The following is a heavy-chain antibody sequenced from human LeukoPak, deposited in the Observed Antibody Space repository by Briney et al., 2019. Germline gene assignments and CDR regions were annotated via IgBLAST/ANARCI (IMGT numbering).Heavy chain of an antibody. Sequence: GESLEISCKASGYSFTNYWIGWVRQMSGKGLEWMGITYPGDSDTKYSPSFQGQVTISADKSINTAYLQWSSLRASDTAMYYCARQGTIVAGTLGTTFDYWGQGTLLTVSS. CDR1: GYSFTNYW. D-gene: IGHD5-12*01. CDR2: TYPGDSDT. V-gene: IGHV5-51*01. J-gene: IGHJ4*02. CDR3: ARQGTIVAGTLGTTFDY.